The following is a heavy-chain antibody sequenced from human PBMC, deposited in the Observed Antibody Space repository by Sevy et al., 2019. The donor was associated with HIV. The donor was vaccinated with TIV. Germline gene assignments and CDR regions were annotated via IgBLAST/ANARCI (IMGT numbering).Heavy chain of an antibody. J-gene: IGHJ3*02. V-gene: IGHV3-21*01. CDR3: ARAEGPRSYYDSSGYYFVGAFDI. D-gene: IGHD3-22*01. Sequence: GGSLRLSCAASGFTFSSYSMNWVRQAPGKGLEWVSSISSSSSYIYYADSVKGRFTISRDNAKNSLYLQMNSLRAEETAVYYCARAEGPRSYYDSSGYYFVGAFDIWGQGTMVTVSS. CDR2: ISSSSSYI. CDR1: GFTFSSYS.